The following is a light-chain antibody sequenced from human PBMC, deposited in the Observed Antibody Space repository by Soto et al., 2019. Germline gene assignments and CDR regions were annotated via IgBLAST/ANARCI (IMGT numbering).Light chain of an antibody. CDR3: LSHTTRRIYV. J-gene: IGLJ1*01. CDR1: SHDVGAYNY. CDR2: DVN. V-gene: IGLV2-11*01. Sequence: QSALTQPRSVSGSPGHSVTISCTGTSHDVGAYNYVSWYQQHPGKAPKPLIYDVNKRPPGFPDRFPGPKSGNTAPLTISGLQTGDEADYYCLSHTTRRIYVFGPGTKVTAL.